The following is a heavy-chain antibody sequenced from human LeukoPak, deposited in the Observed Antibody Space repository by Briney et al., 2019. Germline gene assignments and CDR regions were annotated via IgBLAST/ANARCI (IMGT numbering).Heavy chain of an antibody. Sequence: GGSLRLSCAASGFTFSSYAMSWVRQAPGKGLEWVAVISYDGSNKYYADSVKGRFTISRDNSKNTLYLQMNSLRAEDTAVYYCARGYCSGSSCYSGFYFDYWGQGALVTVSS. CDR2: ISYDGSNK. CDR1: GFTFSSYA. D-gene: IGHD2-15*01. CDR3: ARGYCSGSSCYSGFYFDY. V-gene: IGHV3-30*03. J-gene: IGHJ4*02.